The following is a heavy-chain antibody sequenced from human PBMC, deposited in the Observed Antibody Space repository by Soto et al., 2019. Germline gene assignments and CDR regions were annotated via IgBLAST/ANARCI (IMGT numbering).Heavy chain of an antibody. CDR3: ARNQPQRYCSGGTCRPAYGMDV. CDR1: GGSISSDSFY. V-gene: IGHV4-39*01. D-gene: IGHD2-15*01. Sequence: KSSETLSLTCTVSGGSISSDSFYWAWIRQPPGKGLEWIGIIYYSGDTYYNPSLAGRLTMSVDTSNQFSLTLRSVTAADTALYYCARNQPQRYCSGGTCRPAYGMDVWGQGTTVTVSS. J-gene: IGHJ6*02. CDR2: IYYSGDT.